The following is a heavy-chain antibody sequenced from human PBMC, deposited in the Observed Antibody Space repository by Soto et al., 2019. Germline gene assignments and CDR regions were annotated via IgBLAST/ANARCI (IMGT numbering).Heavy chain of an antibody. Sequence: PSETLSLTCTVSGGTISSYNWSWIRKPPGKGLEWIGYIYYSGSTNYNPSLKSRVTISVDTSKNQFSLKLSSVTAADTAVYYCARVRYFGSSYYMDVWGKGTTVTVS. CDR1: GGTISSYN. J-gene: IGHJ6*03. V-gene: IGHV4-59*08. D-gene: IGHD3-9*01. CDR2: IYYSGST. CDR3: ARVRYFGSSYYMDV.